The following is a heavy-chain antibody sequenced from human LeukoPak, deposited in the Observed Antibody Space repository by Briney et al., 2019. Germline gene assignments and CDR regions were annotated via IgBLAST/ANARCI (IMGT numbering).Heavy chain of an antibody. J-gene: IGHJ4*02. CDR1: GGSISSYY. CDR2: IYYSGST. CDR3: ARHWVVVAATALDY. D-gene: IGHD2-15*01. Sequence: SETLSLTCTVSGGSISSYYWGWIRQPPGKGLEWIGSIYYSGSTYYNPSLKSRVTISVDTSKNQFSLKLSSVTAADTAVYYCARHWVVVAATALDYWGQGTLVTVSS. V-gene: IGHV4-39*01.